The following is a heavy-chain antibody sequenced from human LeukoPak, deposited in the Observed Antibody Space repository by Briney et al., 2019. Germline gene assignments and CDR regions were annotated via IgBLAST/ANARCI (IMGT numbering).Heavy chain of an antibody. J-gene: IGHJ6*03. D-gene: IGHD3-10*01. CDR3: ASGDGSINYYYYMDV. CDR2: INPNSGGT. Sequence: ASVKVSCKASGYAFTGYYMHWVRQAPGQGLEWMGRINPNSGGTNYAQKFQGRVTMTRDTSISTAYMELSRLRSDDTAVYYCASGDGSINYYYYMDVWGKGTTVTVSS. CDR1: GYAFTGYY. V-gene: IGHV1-2*06.